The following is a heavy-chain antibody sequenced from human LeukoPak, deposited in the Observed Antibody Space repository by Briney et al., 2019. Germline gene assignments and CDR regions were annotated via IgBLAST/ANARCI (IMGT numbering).Heavy chain of an antibody. D-gene: IGHD6-6*01. CDR3: ARAKHSSSSGNWFDP. CDR1: SRSISRYY. V-gene: IGHV4-59*01. J-gene: IGHJ5*02. Sequence: PSQTLSLTCTFSSRSISRYYWRWIRQPPAKGREWIGYIHYSGSTIYNPSLKSRVTISVDTSKNQFSLKLSSVTAADTAVYYCARAKHSSSSGNWFDPWGQGTLVTVSS. CDR2: IHYSGST.